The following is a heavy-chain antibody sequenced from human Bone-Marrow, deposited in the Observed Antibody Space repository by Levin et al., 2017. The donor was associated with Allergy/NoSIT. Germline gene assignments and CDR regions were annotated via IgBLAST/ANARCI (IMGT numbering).Heavy chain of an antibody. D-gene: IGHD3-9*01. CDR3: AREGDWAYFDDP. CDR1: GDNVSSNSAA. CDR2: TYYRSDWYN. Sequence: SETLSLTCAISGDNVSSNSAAWNWIRQSPSRGLEWLGRTYYRSDWYNDYAVSVKLRISINADTSKNQFSLHLNSVTPEDTAVYYCAREGDWAYFDDPGGQGTLVTVAS. V-gene: IGHV6-1*01. J-gene: IGHJ5*02.